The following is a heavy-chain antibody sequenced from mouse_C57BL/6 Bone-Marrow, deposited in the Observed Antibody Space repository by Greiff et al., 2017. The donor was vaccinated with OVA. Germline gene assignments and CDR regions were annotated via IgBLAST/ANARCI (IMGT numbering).Heavy chain of an antibody. CDR1: GFTFSSYA. V-gene: IGHV5-9-1*02. Sequence: EVKLMESGEGLVKPGGSLKLSCAASGFTFSSYAMSWVRQTPEKRLEWVAYISSGGDYIYYADTVKGRFTISRDNARNTLYLQMSSLKSEDTAMYYCTSTTVVATRYFDVWGTGTTVTVSS. CDR3: TSTTVVATRYFDV. J-gene: IGHJ1*03. D-gene: IGHD1-1*01. CDR2: ISSGGDYI.